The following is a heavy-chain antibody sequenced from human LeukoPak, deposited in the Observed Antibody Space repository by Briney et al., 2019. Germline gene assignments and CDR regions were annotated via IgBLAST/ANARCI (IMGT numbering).Heavy chain of an antibody. CDR2: MNRDGSEV. CDR3: ARGIDEWLYLNY. D-gene: IGHD3-3*01. Sequence: GGSLRLSCAASGFPFDPFWMTWVRQAPGKGPEFVATMNRDGSEVAYGNSVRGRFTISRDNAKNSLYLQMYSLRAEDTAVYYCARGIDEWLYLNYWGQGALVTVSS. CDR1: GFPFDPFW. J-gene: IGHJ4*02. V-gene: IGHV3-7*04.